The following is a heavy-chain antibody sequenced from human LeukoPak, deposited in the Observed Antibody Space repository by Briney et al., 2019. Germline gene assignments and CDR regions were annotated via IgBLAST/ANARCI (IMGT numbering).Heavy chain of an antibody. J-gene: IGHJ4*02. V-gene: IGHV4-59*01. Sequence: SETLSLTCTVSGGSISSYYWSWIRQPPRKGLEWIGYIHFSGSTNYSPSLKSRVTISVDTSKNQFSLKLSSVTAADTAVYYCATADSTSWVDYWGQGTLVTVSS. D-gene: IGHD2-2*01. CDR3: ATADSTSWVDY. CDR2: IHFSGST. CDR1: GGSISSYY.